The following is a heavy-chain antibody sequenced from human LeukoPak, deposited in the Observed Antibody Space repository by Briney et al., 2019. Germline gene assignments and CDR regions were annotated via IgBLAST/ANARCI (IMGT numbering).Heavy chain of an antibody. D-gene: IGHD6-13*01. V-gene: IGHV4-39*07. CDR3: ARVEQQLVGGEDY. J-gene: IGHJ4*02. CDR2: INHSGST. CDR1: GGSISTSTYY. Sequence: SETLSLTCTVSGGSISTSTYYWVWIRQPPGKGLEWIGEINHSGSTNYNPSLKSRVTISVDTSKNQFSLKLSSVTAADTAVYYCARVEQQLVGGEDYWGQGTLVTVSS.